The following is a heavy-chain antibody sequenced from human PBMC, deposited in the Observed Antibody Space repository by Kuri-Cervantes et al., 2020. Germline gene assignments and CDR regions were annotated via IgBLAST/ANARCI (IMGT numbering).Heavy chain of an antibody. CDR2: ISSNGGST. CDR1: GFTFSSYA. CDR3: ARDRLGGYGMDV. Sequence: GGSLRLSCAASGFTFSSYAMHWVRQAPGKGLEYVSSISSNGGSTYYGNSVKDRFTISRDNSKNTLYLQMNSLRAEDTAVYYCARDRLGGYGMDVWGQGTTVTVSS. J-gene: IGHJ6*02. D-gene: IGHD3-16*01. V-gene: IGHV3-64*01.